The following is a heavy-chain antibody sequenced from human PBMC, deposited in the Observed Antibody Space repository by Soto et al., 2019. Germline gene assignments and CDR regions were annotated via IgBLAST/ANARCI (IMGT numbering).Heavy chain of an antibody. V-gene: IGHV3-30*18. CDR2: TSYDGSNK. Sequence: QVQLVESGGGVVQPGRSLRLSCAASGFTFSLYGMHWVRQAPGKGLEWVAVTSYDGSNKYYADSVKGRFTISRDNSKNTLYLQMNSLRVEHTAVYYCAKDSGYSGYDVYDYYYGMDVWGQGTTVTVSS. D-gene: IGHD5-12*01. J-gene: IGHJ6*02. CDR3: AKDSGYSGYDVYDYYYGMDV. CDR1: GFTFSLYG.